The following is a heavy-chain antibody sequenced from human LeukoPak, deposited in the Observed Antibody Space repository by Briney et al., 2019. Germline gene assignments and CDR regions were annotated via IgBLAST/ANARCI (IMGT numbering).Heavy chain of an antibody. V-gene: IGHV1-69*02. Sequence: GASVKVSCKASGGTFSSYTISWVRQAPGQGLEWMGRIIPILGIANYAQKFQGRVTITADKSTSTAYMELSSLRSEDTAVYYCARAYYCSGGSCYYWFDPWGQGTLVTVSS. CDR1: GGTFSSYT. J-gene: IGHJ5*02. CDR3: ARAYYCSGGSCYYWFDP. D-gene: IGHD2-15*01. CDR2: IIPILGIA.